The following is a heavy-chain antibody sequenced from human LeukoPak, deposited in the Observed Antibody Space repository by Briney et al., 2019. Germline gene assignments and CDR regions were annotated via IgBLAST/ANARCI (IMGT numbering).Heavy chain of an antibody. CDR1: GGSINSSSYY. V-gene: IGHV4-39*07. Sequence: SETLSLTCTVSGGSINSSSYYWGWIRQPPGKGLEWTANIYYSGDTYYNPSLKSRVTMSIDTSKNQFSLKLNSVTAADTALYYCARGARAASNNWFDPWGQGTLVIVSS. CDR2: IYYSGDT. CDR3: ARGARAASNNWFDP. J-gene: IGHJ5*02. D-gene: IGHD2-15*01.